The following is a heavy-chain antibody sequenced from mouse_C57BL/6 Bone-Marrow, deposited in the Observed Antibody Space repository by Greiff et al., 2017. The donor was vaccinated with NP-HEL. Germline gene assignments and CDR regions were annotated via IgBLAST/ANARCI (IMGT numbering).Heavy chain of an antibody. D-gene: IGHD1-1*01. V-gene: IGHV1-81*01. CDR2: IYPRSGNT. CDR1: GYTFTSYG. J-gene: IGHJ1*03. CDR3: ARMGPLYYGSTYWYFDV. Sequence: VQGVESGAELARPGASVKLSCKASGYTFTSYGISWVKQRTGQGLEWIGEIYPRSGNTYYNEKFKGKATLTADKSSSTAYMELRSLTSEDSAVYFCARMGPLYYGSTYWYFDVWGTGTTVTVSS.